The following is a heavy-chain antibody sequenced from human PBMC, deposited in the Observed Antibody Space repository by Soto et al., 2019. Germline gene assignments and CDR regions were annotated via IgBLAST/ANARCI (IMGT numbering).Heavy chain of an antibody. CDR2: IDPSDSYT. D-gene: IGHD5-18*01. V-gene: IGHV5-10-1*01. Sequence: GESLKISCKGSGYSFTSYWISWVRQMPGKGLEWMGRIDPSDSYTNYSPSFQGHVTISADKSISTAYLQWSSLKASDTAMYYCARQSRGYTYGTPFDSWGQGTPVTVSP. CDR3: ARQSRGYTYGTPFDS. J-gene: IGHJ4*02. CDR1: GYSFTSYW.